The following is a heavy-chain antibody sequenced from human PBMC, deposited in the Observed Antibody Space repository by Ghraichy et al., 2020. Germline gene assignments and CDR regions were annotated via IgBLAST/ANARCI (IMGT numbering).Heavy chain of an antibody. D-gene: IGHD4-17*01. J-gene: IGHJ5*02. CDR1: GYSISSGYY. CDR3: ARDRGDYGDYGWFDP. V-gene: IGHV4-38-2*02. CDR2: IYHSGST. Sequence: SETLSLTCTVSGYSISSGYYWGWIRQPPGKGLEWIGSIYHSGSTYYNPSLKSRVTISVDTSKNQFSLKLSSVTAADTAVYYCARDRGDYGDYGWFDPWGQGTLVTVSS.